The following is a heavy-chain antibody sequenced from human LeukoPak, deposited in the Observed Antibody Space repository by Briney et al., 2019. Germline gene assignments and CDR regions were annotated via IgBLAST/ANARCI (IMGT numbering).Heavy chain of an antibody. Sequence: PSETLSLTCAVFGGSFSGYFWGWIRQPPGGGLEWIGEINHSGSTNYNPSLKRRVTMSVDTYKNQFSLRLNSVTAADTSVYYCARREDGYKNPFDYWGQGTLVTVSS. CDR3: ARREDGYKNPFDY. V-gene: IGHV4-34*01. D-gene: IGHD5-24*01. CDR1: GGSFSGYF. CDR2: INHSGST. J-gene: IGHJ4*02.